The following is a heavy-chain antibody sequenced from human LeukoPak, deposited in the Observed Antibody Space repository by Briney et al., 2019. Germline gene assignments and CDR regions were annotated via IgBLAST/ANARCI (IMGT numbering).Heavy chain of an antibody. CDR3: ARDDPAPMSKLDP. CDR1: GFTFDDYA. Sequence: PGGSLRLSCAASGFTFDDYAIHWVRQAPGKGLEWVAVIRYDGSKEYYADSVKGRFTISRDSSENTLYLQMNSLRAEDTAMYFCARDDPAPMSKLDPWGPGTLVTVSS. CDR2: IRYDGSKE. V-gene: IGHV3-33*08. J-gene: IGHJ5*02.